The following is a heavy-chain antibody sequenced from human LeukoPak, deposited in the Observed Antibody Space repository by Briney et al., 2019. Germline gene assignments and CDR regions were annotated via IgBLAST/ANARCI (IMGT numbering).Heavy chain of an antibody. D-gene: IGHD3-22*01. Sequence: SVKVSCKASGGTFSSYAISWVRQAPEQGLEWMGGIIPIFGTANYAQKFQGRVTITTDESTSTAYMELSSLRSEDTAVYYCAKSLRDSSGYWDPTYYYYYYMDVWGKGTTVTVSS. CDR1: GGTFSSYA. CDR2: IIPIFGTA. V-gene: IGHV1-69*05. CDR3: AKSLRDSSGYWDPTYYYYYYMDV. J-gene: IGHJ6*03.